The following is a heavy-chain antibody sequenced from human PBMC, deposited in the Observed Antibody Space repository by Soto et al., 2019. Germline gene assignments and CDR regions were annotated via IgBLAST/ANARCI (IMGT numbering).Heavy chain of an antibody. CDR2: IGKGGET. Sequence: GSLRLSCAASGFTFSSYDMQWVRQVTGKGLEWVSSIGKGGETYYAGSVKGRFTISRENAKNSLYLQMSSLRAGDTAVYYCVRDPAGHGMDVWGQGTTVTVSS. V-gene: IGHV3-13*01. CDR1: GFTFSSYD. J-gene: IGHJ6*02. D-gene: IGHD3-10*01. CDR3: VRDPAGHGMDV.